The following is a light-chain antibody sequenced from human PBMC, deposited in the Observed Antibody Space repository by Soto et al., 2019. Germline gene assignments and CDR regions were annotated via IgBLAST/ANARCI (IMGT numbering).Light chain of an antibody. J-gene: IGKJ2*01. CDR1: QSVSNSY. V-gene: IGKV3-20*01. CDR2: GTS. CDR3: HQYGSSPPHT. Sequence: EIVLTQSPGTLSLSLGERATLSCRASQSVSNSYLAWFQQKPGQAPRLLIYGTSSRATGIPDRFSGSGSGTDFTLTISRREPEGSVVYYCHQYGSSPPHTFGQGTKLEIK.